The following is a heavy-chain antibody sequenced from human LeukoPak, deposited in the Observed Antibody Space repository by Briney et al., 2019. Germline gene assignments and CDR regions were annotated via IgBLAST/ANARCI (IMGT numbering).Heavy chain of an antibody. J-gene: IGHJ5*02. CDR3: AKGLNGNWFDP. V-gene: IGHV3-30*18. CDR1: GFTFTTYG. Sequence: GRSLRLSCAASGFTFTTYGMHWVRQAPGKGLEWVTTISSDGSAKYYADSVQGRFTISRDNSKNTLDLQMNSLRLDDTAVYYCAKGLNGNWFDPWGQGTLVTVSS. CDR2: ISSDGSAK.